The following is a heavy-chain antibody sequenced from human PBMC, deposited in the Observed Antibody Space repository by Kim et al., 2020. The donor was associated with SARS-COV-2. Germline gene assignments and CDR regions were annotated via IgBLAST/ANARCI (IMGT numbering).Heavy chain of an antibody. CDR3: ARAKWECGSYRFDY. Sequence: AKKFQGRVAMTRDASIATAYMELSRLTSDDTAVYYCARAKWECGSYRFDYWGQGTLVTVSS. V-gene: IGHV1-2*02. J-gene: IGHJ4*02. D-gene: IGHD3-16*02.